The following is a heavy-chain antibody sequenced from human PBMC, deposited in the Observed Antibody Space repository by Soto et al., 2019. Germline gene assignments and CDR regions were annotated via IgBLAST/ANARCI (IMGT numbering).Heavy chain of an antibody. D-gene: IGHD3-22*01. CDR1: GFTVTSSA. CDR2: IVVGSGNT. Sequence: GTSVKVSCKSSGFTVTSSAVQWVRQARVQRLEWIGWIVVGSGNTNYAQKFQERVTITRDMSTSTAYMELSSLRSEDTAVYYCAARPGYYDSSGYLASDAFDIWGQGTMVTVSS. J-gene: IGHJ3*02. CDR3: AARPGYYDSSGYLASDAFDI. V-gene: IGHV1-58*01.